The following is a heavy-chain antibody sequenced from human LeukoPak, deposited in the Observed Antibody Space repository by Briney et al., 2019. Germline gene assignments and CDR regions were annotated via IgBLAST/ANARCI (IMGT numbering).Heavy chain of an antibody. CDR1: GGSISSGSYY. CDR3: AREASSGPYFDY. J-gene: IGHJ4*02. Sequence: SETLSLTCTVSGGSISSGSYYWSWIRQPAGKEQEWIGRIYTSGSTNYNPSLKSRVTISVDTSKNQFSLKLSSVTAADTAVYYCAREASSGPYFDYWGQGTLVTVSS. V-gene: IGHV4-61*02. D-gene: IGHD3-22*01. CDR2: IYTSGST.